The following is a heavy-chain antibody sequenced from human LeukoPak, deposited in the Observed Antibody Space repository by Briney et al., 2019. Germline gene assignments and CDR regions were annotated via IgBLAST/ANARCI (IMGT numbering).Heavy chain of an antibody. CDR2: ISFAGNGE. Sequence: GRSLRLSCAASGFTFSNYAMHWVRQAPGKGLEWVAVISFAGNGEFYADSVKGRFTISRDNSKNTLYLQMTSLRPEDTAMYYCAKDEVGRYCSSTSCYSRFDYWGQGTLVTVSS. CDR1: GFTFSNYA. V-gene: IGHV3-30*18. CDR3: AKDEVGRYCSSTSCYSRFDY. D-gene: IGHD2-2*02. J-gene: IGHJ4*02.